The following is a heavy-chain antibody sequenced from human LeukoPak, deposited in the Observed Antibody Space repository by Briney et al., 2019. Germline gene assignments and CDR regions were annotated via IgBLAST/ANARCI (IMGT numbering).Heavy chain of an antibody. CDR2: INPNSGGT. D-gene: IGHD2-15*01. CDR3: ARDIVVVVAATHDAFDI. CDR1: GYTFTGYY. J-gene: IGHJ3*02. Sequence: GASVTVSCKASGYTFTGYYMHWVRQAPGQGLEWMGWINPNSGGTNYAQKFQGRVTMTRDTSISTAYMELSRLRSDDTAVYYCARDIVVVVAATHDAFDIWGQGTMVTVSS. V-gene: IGHV1-2*02.